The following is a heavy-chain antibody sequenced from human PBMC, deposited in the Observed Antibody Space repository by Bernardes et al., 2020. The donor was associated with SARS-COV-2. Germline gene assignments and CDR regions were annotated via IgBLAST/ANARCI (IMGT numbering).Heavy chain of an antibody. CDR1: GFTFSSYE. V-gene: IGHV3-48*03. Sequence: GWSLRLSCAASGFTFSSYEMNWIRQAPGKGLQWLSYISRGGETKSYADSVKGRFTISRDNAKDALYLQMNNLRVDDSGVYFCASVAPSGDNNFDYWGQGTLVTVSS. CDR2: ISRGGETK. J-gene: IGHJ4*02. CDR3: ASVAPSGDNNFDY. D-gene: IGHD1-26*01.